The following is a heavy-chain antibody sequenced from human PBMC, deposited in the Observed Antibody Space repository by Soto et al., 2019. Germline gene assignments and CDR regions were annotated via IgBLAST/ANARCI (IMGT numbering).Heavy chain of an antibody. CDR1: GFTLSGYA. CDR3: ARDHGDYRKYYYYYYMDV. D-gene: IGHD4-17*01. Sequence: GGSLRLSCAASGFTLSGYAMDWIRQAPGKGLEWVSYISSSGSTIYYADSVKGRFTISRDNAKNSLYLQMNSLRAEDTAVYYCARDHGDYRKYYYYYYMDVWGKGTTVTVSS. J-gene: IGHJ6*03. V-gene: IGHV3-11*01. CDR2: ISSSGSTI.